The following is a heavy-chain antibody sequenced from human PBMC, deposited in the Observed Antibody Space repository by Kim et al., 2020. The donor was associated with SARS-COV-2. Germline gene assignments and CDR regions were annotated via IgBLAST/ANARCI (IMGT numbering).Heavy chain of an antibody. D-gene: IGHD3-10*01. CDR3: ARIEWFGANWFDP. J-gene: IGHJ5*02. Sequence: RPSFQCQVTISADKSISTAYLQWSSLKASDTAMYYCARIEWFGANWFDPWGQGTLVTVSS. V-gene: IGHV5-51*01.